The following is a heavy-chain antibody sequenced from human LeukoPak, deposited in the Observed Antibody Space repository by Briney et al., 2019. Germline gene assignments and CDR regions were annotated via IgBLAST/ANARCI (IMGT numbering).Heavy chain of an antibody. V-gene: IGHV4-59*01. Sequence: SETLSLTCTVSGGSISSYYWSWIRQPPGKGLEWIGYIYYSGSTNYNPSLKSRVTISVDTSKNQFSLKLSSVTAADTAVYYCARTGGGVYYMDVWGKGTTVTVSS. CDR2: IYYSGST. CDR3: ARTGGGVYYMDV. J-gene: IGHJ6*03. CDR1: GGSISSYY. D-gene: IGHD2-8*02.